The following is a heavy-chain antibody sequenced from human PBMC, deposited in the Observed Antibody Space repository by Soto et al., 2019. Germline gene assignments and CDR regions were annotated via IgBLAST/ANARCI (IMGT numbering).Heavy chain of an antibody. J-gene: IGHJ4*02. Sequence: ETLSLTCSVSGDSISSYYWSWIRQPPGKGLEWIGYIYYSGSTNYNPSLKSRVTISVDTSKNQFSLKLSSVTAADTAVYYCARVSPTTEDYDFWSGYPEYYFDYWGQGTLVTVSS. CDR3: ARVSPTTEDYDFWSGYPEYYFDY. CDR1: GDSISSYY. D-gene: IGHD3-3*01. V-gene: IGHV4-59*01. CDR2: IYYSGST.